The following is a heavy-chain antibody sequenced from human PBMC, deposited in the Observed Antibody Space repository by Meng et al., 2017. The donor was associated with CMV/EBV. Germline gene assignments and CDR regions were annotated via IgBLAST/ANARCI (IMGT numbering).Heavy chain of an antibody. Sequence: GGSLRLSCAASGFTFSSYAMSWVRQAPGKGLEWVSVISGSGGSTYYADSVKGRFTISRDNSKNTLFLQMYSLRAEDTAVYYCAKVLEQWLLTDGMDVWGQGTTVTVSS. CDR3: AKVLEQWLLTDGMDV. CDR1: GFTFSSYA. V-gene: IGHV3-23*01. J-gene: IGHJ6*02. CDR2: ISGSGGST. D-gene: IGHD6-19*01.